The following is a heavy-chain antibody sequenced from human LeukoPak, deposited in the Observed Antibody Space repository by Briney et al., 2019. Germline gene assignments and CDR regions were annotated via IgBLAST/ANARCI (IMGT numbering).Heavy chain of an antibody. CDR3: ARDRGGSSSSSWYARRFDY. J-gene: IGHJ4*02. CDR2: IIPIFGTA. V-gene: IGHV1-69*01. Sequence: GASVKVSCKASGGTFSSYAISWVRQAPGQGLEWMGGIIPIFGTANYAQKFQGRVTITADESTSTAYMELSSLRSEDTAVYYCARDRGGSSSSSWYARRFDYWGQGTLVTVSS. CDR1: GGTFSSYA. D-gene: IGHD6-13*01.